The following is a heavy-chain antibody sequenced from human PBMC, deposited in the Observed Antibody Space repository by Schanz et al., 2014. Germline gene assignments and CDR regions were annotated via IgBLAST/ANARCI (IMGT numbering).Heavy chain of an antibody. CDR1: GGSIISSTW. D-gene: IGHD1-26*01. V-gene: IGHV4-4*02. Sequence: QVQLQESGPGVVKPSGTLSLTCAVSGGSIISSTWWGWVRQPPGKGLEWIGEIYHNGDTSFNPSLKRRAPMSLDKSKKEFSLRLTSLTAADTALYYCVRGVGAWEQRIFDYWGKGTLVTVSS. J-gene: IGHJ4*02. CDR2: IYHNGDT. CDR3: VRGVGAWEQRIFDY.